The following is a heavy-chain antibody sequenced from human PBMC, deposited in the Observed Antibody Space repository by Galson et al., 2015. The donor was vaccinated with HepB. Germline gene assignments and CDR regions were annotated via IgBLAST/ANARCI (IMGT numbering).Heavy chain of an antibody. Sequence: QSGAEVKKPGESLRISCKGSGYSFTSYWISWVRQMPGKGLEWMGRIDPSDSYTNYSPSFQGHVTISADKSISTAYLQWSSLKASDTAMYYCARLMGNTMVRGARYYYGMDVWGQGTTVTVSS. CDR3: ARLMGNTMVRGARYYYGMDV. V-gene: IGHV5-10-1*01. CDR2: IDPSDSYT. CDR1: GYSFTSYW. D-gene: IGHD3-10*01. J-gene: IGHJ6*02.